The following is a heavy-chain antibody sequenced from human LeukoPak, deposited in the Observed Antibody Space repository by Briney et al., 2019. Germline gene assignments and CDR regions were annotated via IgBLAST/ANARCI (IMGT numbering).Heavy chain of an antibody. CDR2: IYHSGST. CDR1: GYSISSGYY. J-gene: IGHJ5*02. D-gene: IGHD2-15*01. CDR3: ARVHCRGGSCYSGRGWFDP. V-gene: IGHV4-38-2*02. Sequence: SETLSLTCTVSGYSISSGYYWGWIRQPPGKGLEWIGSIYHSGSTYYNPSLKSRVTISVDTSKKQFSLKLSSVTAADTAVYYCARVHCRGGSCYSGRGWFDPWGQGILVTVSS.